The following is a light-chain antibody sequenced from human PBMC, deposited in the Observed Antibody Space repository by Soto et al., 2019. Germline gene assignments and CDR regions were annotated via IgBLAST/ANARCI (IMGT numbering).Light chain of an antibody. CDR1: SSDVGSYDL. V-gene: IGLV2-23*01. CDR3: CSHAGGYTWV. J-gene: IGLJ3*02. CDR2: EAT. Sequence: QSVLTQPASVSGSPGQSLTISCTGVSSDVGSYDLVSWYQQHPGKTPKLIIYEATKRPSGVPDRFSGSKSGNTASLTISGLQTEDEADYYCCSHAGGYTWVFGGGTKLTVL.